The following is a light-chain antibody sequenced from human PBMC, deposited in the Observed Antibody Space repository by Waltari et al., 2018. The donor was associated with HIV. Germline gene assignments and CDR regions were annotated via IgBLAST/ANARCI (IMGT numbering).Light chain of an antibody. Sequence: EIAMTQSPVTLSVSSGERATLSCRASQSVSSKFAWYQQKPGQAPRLLIFGASTRATGIPARFSGSGSGTQFTLTINRLQSEDFAFYYCQQYDNWPPTFGQGTRVEIK. J-gene: IGKJ1*01. CDR1: QSVSSK. CDR3: QQYDNWPPT. CDR2: GAS. V-gene: IGKV3-15*01.